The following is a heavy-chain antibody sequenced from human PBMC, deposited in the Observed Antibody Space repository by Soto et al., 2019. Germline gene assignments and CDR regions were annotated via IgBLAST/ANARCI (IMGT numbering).Heavy chain of an antibody. CDR2: ISGSGGST. Sequence: EVQLLESGGGLVQPGGSLRLSSAASGFTFSSYAMSWVRKAPGKGLEWVSAISGSGGSTYYADSVKGRFTISRDNSKNTLYLQVNSLRAEDTAVYYCASQPRGYSYGYFGYWGQGTLVTVSS. D-gene: IGHD5-18*01. V-gene: IGHV3-23*01. CDR1: GFTFSSYA. J-gene: IGHJ4*02. CDR3: ASQPRGYSYGYFGY.